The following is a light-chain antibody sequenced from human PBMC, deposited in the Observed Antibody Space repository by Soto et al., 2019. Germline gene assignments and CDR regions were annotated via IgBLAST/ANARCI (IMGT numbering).Light chain of an antibody. CDR2: AAS. CDR3: QKYNSAPET. J-gene: IGKJ3*01. CDR1: QGITNY. Sequence: DIQMTQSPSSLSASVGDRVTITCRASQGITNYLAWYQQKSGKVPKLLIYAASTLQSGVPSRFSGSGSGTYFTLTISSLQPEDVATYYCQKYNSAPETFGPGTKVDIK. V-gene: IGKV1-27*01.